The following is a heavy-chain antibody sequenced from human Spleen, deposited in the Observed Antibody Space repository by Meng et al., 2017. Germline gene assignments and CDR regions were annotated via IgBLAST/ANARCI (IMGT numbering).Heavy chain of an antibody. Sequence: SETLSLTCAVSGGSFSGYYWSWIRQPPGKGLEWIGEINHSGRTNYNPSLKSRVTISVDTSKNQFSLKVRSVTAADTAVYYCARYHLTFDYWGQGTLVTVPS. CDR2: INHSGRT. CDR1: GGSFSGYY. J-gene: IGHJ4*02. D-gene: IGHD2-21*02. CDR3: ARYHLTFDY. V-gene: IGHV4-34*01.